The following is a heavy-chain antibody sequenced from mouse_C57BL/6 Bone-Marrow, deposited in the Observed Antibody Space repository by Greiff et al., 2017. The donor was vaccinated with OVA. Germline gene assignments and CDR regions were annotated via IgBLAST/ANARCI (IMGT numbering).Heavy chain of an antibody. CDR3: AIHYSNYVDYAMDY. Sequence: QVHVKQSGAELVKPGASVKVSCKASGYTFTSYWMHWVKQRPGQGLEWIGRLHPSDSDTNYNQKFKGKATLTVDKSSSTAYMQLSSLTSEDSAVYYCAIHYSNYVDYAMDYWGQGTSVTVSS. V-gene: IGHV1-74*01. CDR1: GYTFTSYW. CDR2: LHPSDSDT. J-gene: IGHJ4*01. D-gene: IGHD2-5*01.